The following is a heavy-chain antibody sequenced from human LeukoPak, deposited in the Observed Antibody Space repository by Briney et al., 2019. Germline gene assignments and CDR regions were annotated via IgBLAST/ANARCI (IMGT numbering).Heavy chain of an antibody. CDR2: INPNSGGT. CDR3: ARAHQVGATSFDY. CDR1: GYTFTGYY. V-gene: IGHV1-2*02. D-gene: IGHD1-26*01. Sequence: ASVKVSCKTSGYTFTGYYMHWVRQAPGQGLEWMGWINPNSGGTNYAQKFQGRVTMTRDTSISTAYMELSRLRSDDTAVYYCARAHQVGATSFDYWGQGTLVTVSS. J-gene: IGHJ4*02.